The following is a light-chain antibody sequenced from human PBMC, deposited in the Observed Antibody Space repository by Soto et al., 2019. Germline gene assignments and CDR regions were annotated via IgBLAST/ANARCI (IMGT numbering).Light chain of an antibody. CDR2: TNS. CDR1: SSNIGVGYD. J-gene: IGLJ1*01. Sequence: QSVLTQPPSVSGAPGQTITISCTATSSNIGVGYDVHWYQHLPGAAPKLLIHTNSNRASGVPDRFSGSKSGTSASLAITGLQAEDEADYYCQSYDSGLNNYVFGTGTKLTVL. CDR3: QSYDSGLNNYV. V-gene: IGLV1-40*01.